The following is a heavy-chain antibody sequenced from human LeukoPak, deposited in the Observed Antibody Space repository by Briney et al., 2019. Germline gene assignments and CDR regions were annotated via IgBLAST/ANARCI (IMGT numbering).Heavy chain of an antibody. J-gene: IGHJ6*04. CDR2: ISAYDGNT. Sequence: ASVRVSCKASGYTFTSYGISWVRQAPGQGFEWMGWISAYDGNTNYAQKLQGRVTMTTDTSTSTAYMELRSLRSDDTAVYYCARDSGSAVTPYYYYGMDVWGKGTTVTVSS. CDR1: GYTFTSYG. CDR3: ARDSGSAVTPYYYYGMDV. D-gene: IGHD4-17*01. V-gene: IGHV1-18*04.